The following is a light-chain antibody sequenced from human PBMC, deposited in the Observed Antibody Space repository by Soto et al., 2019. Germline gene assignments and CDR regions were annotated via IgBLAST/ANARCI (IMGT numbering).Light chain of an antibody. CDR1: QGISTY. CDR2: AAS. V-gene: IGKV1-16*01. CDR3: QQYKTYPRT. J-gene: IGKJ1*01. Sequence: DIQMTQSPSSLSASVGDRVTITCRASQGISTYLNWYQQKPGKAPKLLIYAASSLQSGVPSRFSGSGSGTDFTLTISNLQPEDFATYYCQQYKTYPRTFGQGTKVDIK.